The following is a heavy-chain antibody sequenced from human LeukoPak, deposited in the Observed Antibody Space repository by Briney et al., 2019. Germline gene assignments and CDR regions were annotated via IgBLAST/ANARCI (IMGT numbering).Heavy chain of an antibody. CDR1: GFTFSSYA. CDR2: ISGSGGST. D-gene: IGHD3-10*01. J-gene: IGHJ4*02. Sequence: PGGSLRLSCAASGFTFSSYAMSWVRQAPGKGLEWVSAISGSGGSTYYADSVKGRFTISRDNSKNTLYPQMNSLRAEDTAVYYCAKDRGHVLLWFGEFPPLVYWGQGTLVTVSS. CDR3: AKDRGHVLLWFGEFPPLVY. V-gene: IGHV3-23*01.